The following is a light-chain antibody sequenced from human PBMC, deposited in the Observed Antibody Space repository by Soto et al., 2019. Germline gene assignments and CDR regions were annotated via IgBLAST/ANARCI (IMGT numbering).Light chain of an antibody. CDR1: SSDVGSYNY. CDR2: DVG. CDR3: CSYAGTYV. Sequence: QSALTQPRSVSGSPGQSVTISCTGTSSDVGSYNYVSWYQHHPGKAPKLMIYDVGKRPSGVPDRFSGSKSGNTASLTISGLQAEDEADYYCCSYAGTYVFGTGTQLTVL. V-gene: IGLV2-11*01. J-gene: IGLJ1*01.